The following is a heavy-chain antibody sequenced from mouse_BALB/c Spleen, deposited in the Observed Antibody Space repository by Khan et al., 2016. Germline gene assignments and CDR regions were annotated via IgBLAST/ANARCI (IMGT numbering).Heavy chain of an antibody. CDR1: GFSLTSYG. V-gene: IGHV2-9*02. J-gene: IGHJ4*01. Sequence: QVQLKQSGPGLVAPSQSLSITCTVSGFSLTSYGVHWVRQPPGKGLEWLGVIWAGGSTNYNSALMSRLSISQDNSKSQVFLKMNSLQTDDTVMYYCARGGYGNVDYWGQGTSVTVSS. D-gene: IGHD2-10*02. CDR2: IWAGGST. CDR3: ARGGYGNVDY.